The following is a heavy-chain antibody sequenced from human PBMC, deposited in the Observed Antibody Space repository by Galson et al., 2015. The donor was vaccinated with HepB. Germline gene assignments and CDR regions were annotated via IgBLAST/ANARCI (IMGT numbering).Heavy chain of an antibody. D-gene: IGHD4-23*01. CDR2: IIPILGIA. Sequence: SVKVSCKASGGTFSSYAISWVRQAPGQGLEWMGGIIPILGIANYAQKFQGRVTITADKSTSTAYMELSSLRSEDTAVYYCASSLIYGGNGEADDYWGQGTLVTVSS. V-gene: IGHV1-69*10. CDR1: GGTFSSYA. J-gene: IGHJ4*02. CDR3: ASSLIYGGNGEADDY.